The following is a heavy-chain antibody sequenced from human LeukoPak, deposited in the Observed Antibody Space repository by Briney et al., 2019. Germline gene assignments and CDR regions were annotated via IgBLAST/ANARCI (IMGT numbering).Heavy chain of an antibody. D-gene: IGHD6-19*01. J-gene: IGHJ4*02. CDR1: GGTICSNN. V-gene: IGHV4-59*12. CDR3: ARDAGYSGGWDN. CDR2: IYYSGST. Sequence: SETLSLTSSVSGGTICSNNWGWNRQPPGKGLEGIGYIYYSGSTNYNPSLMSRVTISVDTSKNQFSLKLSSVTAADTAVYYCARDAGYSGGWDNWGQGTLVTVSS.